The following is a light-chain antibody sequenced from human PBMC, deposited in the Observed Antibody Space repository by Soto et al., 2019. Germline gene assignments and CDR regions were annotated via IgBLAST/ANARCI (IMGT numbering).Light chain of an antibody. CDR2: SNT. Sequence: QSVLTQPPSASGTPGQRVTISCSGSSSNIGSKSVSWYQQVPGTAPKLLIFSNTLRPSGVPERFSGSTSGTSASLAISGLQSEDEADYYGAAWDDSLNGGVFGGGTQLTVL. J-gene: IGLJ3*02. V-gene: IGLV1-44*01. CDR3: AAWDDSLNGGV. CDR1: SSNIGSKS.